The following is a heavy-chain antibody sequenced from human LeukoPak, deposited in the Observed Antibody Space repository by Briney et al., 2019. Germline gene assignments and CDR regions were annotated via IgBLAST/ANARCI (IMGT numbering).Heavy chain of an antibody. D-gene: IGHD3-3*01. Sequence: SETLSLTCTVSGASIRNYYWSWIRQSPGKGLEWIRNIYDTGNANYNPSLKSRVTISVDTSRSQVSLKLSSVTAADTAMYYCARHRDTIFGVVIMPLGAFDIWGQGTMVTVSS. CDR2: IYDTGNA. CDR3: ARHRDTIFGVVIMPLGAFDI. V-gene: IGHV4-59*08. J-gene: IGHJ3*02. CDR1: GASIRNYY.